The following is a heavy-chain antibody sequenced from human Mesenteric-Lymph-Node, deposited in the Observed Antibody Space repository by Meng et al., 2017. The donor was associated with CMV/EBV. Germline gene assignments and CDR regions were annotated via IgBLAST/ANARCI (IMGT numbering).Heavy chain of an antibody. D-gene: IGHD3-3*01. CDR3: ATCTNYDFWSGYYIYFDY. Sequence: SETLSLTCTVSGGSISSSNYYWGWIRQPPGRELEWLGTIYYTGSTYYNPSLESRVTISLDMSKNQFSLRLSSVTAADTAVYYCATCTNYDFWSGYYIYFDYWGQGTLVTVSS. CDR2: IYYTGST. CDR1: GGSISSSNYY. V-gene: IGHV4-39*07. J-gene: IGHJ4*02.